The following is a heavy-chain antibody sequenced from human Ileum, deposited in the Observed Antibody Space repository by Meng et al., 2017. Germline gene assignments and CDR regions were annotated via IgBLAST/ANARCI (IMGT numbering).Heavy chain of an antibody. CDR1: GGSISSYY. CDR3: ARGYGDYGLVWFDP. J-gene: IGHJ5*02. Sequence: SETLSLTCTVSGGSISSYYWSWIRQPPGKGLEWIGYIYYSGSTNYNPSLKSRVTISVDTSKNQFSLKLSSVTAADTAVYYCARGYGDYGLVWFDPWGQGTVDTVSS. V-gene: IGHV4-59*01. D-gene: IGHD4-17*01. CDR2: IYYSGST.